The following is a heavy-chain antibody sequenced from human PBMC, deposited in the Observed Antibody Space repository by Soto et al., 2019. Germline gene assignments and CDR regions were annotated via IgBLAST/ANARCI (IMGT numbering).Heavy chain of an antibody. J-gene: IGHJ4*02. CDR1: GFTFSSYS. Sequence: EVQLVESGGGLVQPGGSLRLSCAASGFTFSSYSMNWVRQAPGKGLEWVSYISSSSSTIYYADSVKGRFTISRDNAKNSLYLLMNSLRAEDTAVYYCARGGNYNYFDYWGQGTLVTVSS. CDR2: ISSSSSTI. V-gene: IGHV3-48*01. D-gene: IGHD1-26*01. CDR3: ARGGNYNYFDY.